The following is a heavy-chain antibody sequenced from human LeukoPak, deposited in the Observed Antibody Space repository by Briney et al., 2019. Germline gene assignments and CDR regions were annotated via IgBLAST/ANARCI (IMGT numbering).Heavy chain of an antibody. CDR2: IYYSGST. CDR1: GCSISSSSNY. CDR3: AKLLGSDYGMDV. V-gene: IGHV4-39*01. D-gene: IGHD6-25*01. J-gene: IGHJ6*02. Sequence: SETLSLTCTVSGCSISSSSNYWGWIRQPPGKGLEWIGSIYYSGSTYYNPSLKSRVTISVDTSKNQFSLKLSSVTAADTAVYYCAKLLGSDYGMDVWGQGTTVTVSS.